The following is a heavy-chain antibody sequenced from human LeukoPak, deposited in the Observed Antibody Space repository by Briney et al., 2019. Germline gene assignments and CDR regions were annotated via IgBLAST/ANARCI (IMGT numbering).Heavy chain of an antibody. CDR3: ARDKFGVVAAYDAFDI. V-gene: IGHV1-69*04. Sequence: SVKVSCKASGGTFSSYAISWVRQAPGQGLEWMGRIIPILGIANYAQKFQGRVTITADKSTSTAYMELSSLRSEDTAVYYCARDKFGVVAAYDAFDIWGQGTMVTVSS. CDR1: GGTFSSYA. J-gene: IGHJ3*02. D-gene: IGHD3-16*01. CDR2: IIPILGIA.